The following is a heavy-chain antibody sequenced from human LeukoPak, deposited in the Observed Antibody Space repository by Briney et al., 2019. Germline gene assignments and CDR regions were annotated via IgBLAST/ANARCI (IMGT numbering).Heavy chain of an antibody. J-gene: IGHJ3*02. Sequence: HPGGSLRLSCAASGFTFDDYAMHWVRQAPGKGLEWVSGISWNSGSIGYADSVKGRFTISRDNAKNSLYLQMNSLRAEDMALYYCAKGRGGYGSGRGAFDIWGQGTMVTVSS. V-gene: IGHV3-9*03. CDR2: ISWNSGSI. CDR1: GFTFDDYA. CDR3: AKGRGGYGSGRGAFDI. D-gene: IGHD3-10*01.